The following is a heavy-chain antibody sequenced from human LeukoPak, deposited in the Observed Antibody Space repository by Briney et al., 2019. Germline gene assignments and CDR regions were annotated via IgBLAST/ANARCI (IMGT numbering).Heavy chain of an antibody. CDR2: IYTSGST. V-gene: IGHV4-61*02. D-gene: IGHD3-16*02. CDR1: LGSLSSGSYY. CDR3: AREGPIWGNYRPFDY. Sequence: PSETLSLTCTVSLGSLSSGSYYWSWIRQPPGKGLEWIGRIYTSGSTNYNPSLKSRVTISVDTSKSQFSLRLSSVTAADTAFYYCAREGPIWGNYRPFDYWGQGTLVSVSS. J-gene: IGHJ4*02.